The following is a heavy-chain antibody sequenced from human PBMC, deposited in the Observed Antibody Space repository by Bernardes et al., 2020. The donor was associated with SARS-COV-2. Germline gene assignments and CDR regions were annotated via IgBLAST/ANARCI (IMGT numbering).Heavy chain of an antibody. D-gene: IGHD3-10*01. Sequence: ASVKVSCKTSAYPFSNFGITWVRQAPGQGLEWMGWISPSTGHTNYAQKFQDRFTMTTDTSTSTAYMELRSLRSDDTALYYCARDDLGVGRFGAEYWGQGSLITVSS. V-gene: IGHV1-18*01. CDR1: AYPFSNFG. J-gene: IGHJ4*02. CDR2: ISPSTGHT. CDR3: ARDDLGVGRFGAEY.